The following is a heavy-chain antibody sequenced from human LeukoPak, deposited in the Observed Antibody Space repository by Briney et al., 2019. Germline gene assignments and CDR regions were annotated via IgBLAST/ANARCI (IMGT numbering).Heavy chain of an antibody. Sequence: GGSLRLSCVASGFTFTGHSMHWVRQAPGKGLEWVAVLGDDEKTIFYADSLKGRFTVSRDNSKNTVYLQMNSLRVEDMAVYYCAKVAKYYYGSETYYFFEHWGQGTPVTASS. CDR3: AKVAKYYYGSETYYFFEH. D-gene: IGHD3-10*01. CDR2: LGDDEKTI. J-gene: IGHJ4*02. V-gene: IGHV3-30*04. CDR1: GFTFTGHS.